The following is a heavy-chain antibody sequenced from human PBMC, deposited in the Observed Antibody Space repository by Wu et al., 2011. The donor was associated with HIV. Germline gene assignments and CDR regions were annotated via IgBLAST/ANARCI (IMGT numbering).Heavy chain of an antibody. CDR1: GXTFSSVL. D-gene: IGHD6-19*01. CDR3: ARDGGAVAGGADAFDI. J-gene: IGHJ3*02. Sequence: SGXTFSSVLDELGPARLQGRGLEWVANIKQDGSEKYYVDSVKGRFTISRDNAKNSLYLQMNSLRAEDTAVYYCARDGGAVAGGADAFDIWGQGTMVTVSS. CDR2: IKQDGSEK. V-gene: IGHV3-7*01.